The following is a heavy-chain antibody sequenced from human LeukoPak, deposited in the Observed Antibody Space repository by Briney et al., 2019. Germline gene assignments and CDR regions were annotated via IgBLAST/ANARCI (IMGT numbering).Heavy chain of an antibody. Sequence: ASVKVSCKASGYTFTGYYMHWVRQAPGQGLEWMGWINPNSGGTNYAQKFQGRVTMTRDTSISTAYMELNRLRSDDTAVYYCARGGLGSGGAATDYWGQGTLVTVSS. V-gene: IGHV1-2*02. CDR3: ARGGLGSGGAATDY. CDR2: INPNSGGT. J-gene: IGHJ4*02. D-gene: IGHD2-15*01. CDR1: GYTFTGYY.